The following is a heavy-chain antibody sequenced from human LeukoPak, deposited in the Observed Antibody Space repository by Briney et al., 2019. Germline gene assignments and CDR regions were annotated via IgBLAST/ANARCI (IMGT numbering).Heavy chain of an antibody. J-gene: IGHJ6*04. CDR1: GFTFSSYG. Sequence: GRSLRLSCAASGFTFSSYGMHWVRQAPVKGLEWVAVISYDGSNKYYADSVKGRFTISRDNSKNTLYLQMDSLRAEDTAVYYCAKEYYDILTGLYYGMDVWGKGTTVTVSS. CDR3: AKEYYDILTGLYYGMDV. V-gene: IGHV3-30*18. CDR2: ISYDGSNK. D-gene: IGHD3-9*01.